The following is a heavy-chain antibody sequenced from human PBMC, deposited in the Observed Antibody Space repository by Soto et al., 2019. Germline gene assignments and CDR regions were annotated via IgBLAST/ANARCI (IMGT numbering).Heavy chain of an antibody. CDR3: PRESREFSSSGGLDV. CDR2: LYYSGST. J-gene: IGHJ6*02. V-gene: IGHV4-61*01. CDR1: GGSVNSDSYY. Sequence: QVQLQESGPGLVKPSETLSLTCTVSGGSVNSDSYYWSWIRQPPGKRLEWIGSLYYSGSTNYNPSLKCRVTISVDTSKNQFSLRLSSMTAADTAVYFCPRESREFSSSGGLDVWGQGTTVTVSS. D-gene: IGHD3-10*01.